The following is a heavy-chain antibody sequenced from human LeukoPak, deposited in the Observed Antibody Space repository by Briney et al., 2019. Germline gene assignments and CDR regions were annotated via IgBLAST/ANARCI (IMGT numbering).Heavy chain of an antibody. D-gene: IGHD5-12*01. CDR1: GFTFSSYG. V-gene: IGHV3-30*02. Sequence: GGSLRLSCAASGFTFSSYGMHWVRQAPGKGLEWVAFIRYDGSNKYYADSVKGRFTISRDNSKFTLYLQMNSLRAEDTAVYYCAKDGDSGYDRHVGFDIWGQGTMVTVSS. J-gene: IGHJ3*02. CDR3: AKDGDSGYDRHVGFDI. CDR2: IRYDGSNK.